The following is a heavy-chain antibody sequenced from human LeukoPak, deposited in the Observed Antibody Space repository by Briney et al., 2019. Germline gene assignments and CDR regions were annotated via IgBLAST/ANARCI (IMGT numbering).Heavy chain of an antibody. CDR1: EYTFSIYF. D-gene: IGHD4-17*01. CDR3: ARDPSHYGYYDL. CDR2: INPSGGST. V-gene: IGHV1-46*01. J-gene: IGHJ4*02. Sequence: GASVTVSCTASEYTFSIYFMHWVRQAPGQGLDWMGIINPSGGSTSYAQKFQGRVTMTRDTSTSTVYMELSSLRSEDTAVYYCARDPSHYGYYDLGGQGTLVTVSS.